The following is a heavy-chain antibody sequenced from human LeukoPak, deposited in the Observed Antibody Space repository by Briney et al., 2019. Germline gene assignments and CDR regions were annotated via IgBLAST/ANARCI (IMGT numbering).Heavy chain of an antibody. CDR3: AKVRVATTGPFDY. V-gene: IGHV3-23*01. CDR1: GITFSNFA. J-gene: IGHJ4*02. Sequence: GGSLRLSCAASGITFSNFAMSWVRQAPGKGLEWVSTISGSGGTTYYVDSVKGRFTISRDNSRNTLYLRMNSLRAEDTAVYYCAKVRVATTGPFDYWGQGTLVTVSS. CDR2: ISGSGGTT. D-gene: IGHD5-12*01.